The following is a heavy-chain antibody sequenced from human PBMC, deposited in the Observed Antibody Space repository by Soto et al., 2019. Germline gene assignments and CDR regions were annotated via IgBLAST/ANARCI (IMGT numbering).Heavy chain of an antibody. J-gene: IGHJ5*02. D-gene: IGHD3-3*01. CDR2: INPNSGGT. CDR3: ARDPVVGVLRFLEWLMDPQGGHNWFDP. Sequence: ASVKVSCKASGYTFTGYYMHWVRQAPGQGLEWMGWINPNSGGTNYAQKFQGRVTMTRDTSISTAYMELSRLRSDDTAVYYCARDPVVGVLRFLEWLMDPQGGHNWFDPWGQGTLVTVSS. V-gene: IGHV1-2*02. CDR1: GYTFTGYY.